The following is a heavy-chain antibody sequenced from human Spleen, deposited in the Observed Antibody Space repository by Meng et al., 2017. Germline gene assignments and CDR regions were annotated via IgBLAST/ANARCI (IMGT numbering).Heavy chain of an antibody. D-gene: IGHD4-17*01. CDR1: GFTFSSYA. V-gene: IGHV3-30*04. J-gene: IGHJ4*02. Sequence: SLKISCAASGFTFSSYAMHWVRQAPGKGLEWVAVISYDGSNKYYADSVKGRFTISRDNSKNTLYLQMNSLRAEDTAVYYCARDWYGDYDLDYWGQGTPVTVSS. CDR2: ISYDGSNK. CDR3: ARDWYGDYDLDY.